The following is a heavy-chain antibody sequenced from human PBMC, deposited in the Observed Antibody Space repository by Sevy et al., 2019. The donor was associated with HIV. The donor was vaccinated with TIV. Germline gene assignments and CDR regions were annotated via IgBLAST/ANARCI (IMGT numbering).Heavy chain of an antibody. CDR3: VREGLGGFSYSLDC. Sequence: GGSLRLSCAASGFTFSSYWMSWVRQAPGKGLEWVATMKEEGSEKSYLDSVKGRFTISRDNAKNSLYLQMNSLRVDDTALYYCVREGLGGFSYSLDCWGQGTLVTVSS. D-gene: IGHD5-18*01. J-gene: IGHJ4*02. CDR1: GFTFSSYW. CDR2: MKEEGSEK. V-gene: IGHV3-7*01.